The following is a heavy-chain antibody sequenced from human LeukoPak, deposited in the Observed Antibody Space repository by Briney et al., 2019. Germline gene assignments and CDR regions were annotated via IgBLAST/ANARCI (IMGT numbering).Heavy chain of an antibody. CDR3: ARDMVVGSGSPIDY. CDR2: ISSSSSYI. V-gene: IGHV3-21*01. D-gene: IGHD1-26*01. Sequence: PGGSLRLSCAASGFTFSSYSMNWVRQAPGKGLEWVSSISSSSSYIYYADSVKGRFAISRDNAKNSLYLQMNSLRPEDTAVYYCARDMVVGSGSPIDYWGQGTLVTVSS. J-gene: IGHJ4*02. CDR1: GFTFSSYS.